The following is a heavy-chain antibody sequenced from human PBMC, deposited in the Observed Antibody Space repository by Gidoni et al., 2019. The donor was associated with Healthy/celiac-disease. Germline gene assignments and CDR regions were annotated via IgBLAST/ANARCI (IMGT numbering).Heavy chain of an antibody. CDR1: GGSISSSSYS. CDR2: IYYSGST. D-gene: IGHD3-3*01. CDR3: ARHYHYDFWSGYYNWFDP. V-gene: IGHV4-39*01. Sequence: QLQLQESGPGLVKPSETLSLTCTVSGGSISSSSYSWGWIRQPPGKGLEWIGSIYYSGSTYYNPSLKSRVTISVDTSKNQFSLKLSSVTAADTAVYYCARHYHYDFWSGYYNWFDPWGQGTLVTVSS. J-gene: IGHJ5*02.